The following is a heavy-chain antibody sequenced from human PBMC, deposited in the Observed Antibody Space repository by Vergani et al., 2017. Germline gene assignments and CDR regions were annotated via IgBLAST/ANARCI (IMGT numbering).Heavy chain of an antibody. Sequence: QVQLQESGPGLVKASQTLSLTCSVSGAYVGSGGYYWSWIRQPPGKRLEWIGYIFHTGHTNYNPSLKSRVTMSMDTSKNQFSLNVNSVTAADTAMYFCAKSTFGRPYFDLWGQGTLVTVSS. CDR3: AKSTFGRPYFDL. J-gene: IGHJ4*02. CDR1: GAYVGSGGYY. D-gene: IGHD3-16*01. CDR2: IFHTGHT. V-gene: IGHV4-61*08.